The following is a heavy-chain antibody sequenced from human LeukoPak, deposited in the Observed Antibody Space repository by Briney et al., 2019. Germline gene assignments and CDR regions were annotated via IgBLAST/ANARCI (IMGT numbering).Heavy chain of an antibody. CDR3: ARQAAAGRLFDY. V-gene: IGHV4-59*08. J-gene: IGHJ4*02. CDR2: LYYSGST. CDR1: GGSISSYY. Sequence: PSETLSLTCTVSGGSISSYYWSWIRQPPGKGLEWIGYLYYSGSTNYNPSLKSRVTISVDTSKNQFSLKLSSVTAADTAVYYCARQAAAGRLFDYWGQGTLVTVSS. D-gene: IGHD6-13*01.